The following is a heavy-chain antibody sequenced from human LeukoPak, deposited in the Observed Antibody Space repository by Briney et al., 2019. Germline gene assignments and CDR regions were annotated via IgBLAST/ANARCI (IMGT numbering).Heavy chain of an antibody. CDR3: ARVGEYHLLYYFDY. Sequence: ASVKVSCKTSGFTFNSYGITWVRQAPGQGLEWMGWVSAYDGGTNYSEELQGRVTMTTDTSSSTAYMELRSLRFDDTAVYYCARVGEYHLLYYFDYWGQGTLVTVSS. J-gene: IGHJ4*02. V-gene: IGHV1-18*01. CDR1: GFTFNSYG. CDR2: VSAYDGGT. D-gene: IGHD2-2*01.